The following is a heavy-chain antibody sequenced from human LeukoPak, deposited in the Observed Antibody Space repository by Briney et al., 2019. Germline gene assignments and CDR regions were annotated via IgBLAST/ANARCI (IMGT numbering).Heavy chain of an antibody. CDR3: AKRGNYMDV. CDR2: INSSGGST. J-gene: IGHJ6*03. Sequence: PGGSLRLSCAVSGFTFMSYWMGWVRQAPGKGLEWVSSINSSGGSTYYADSVRGRFTISRDNSKNTLYLQMNSLRAEDTAVYFCAKRGNYMDVWGKGTTVTVSS. D-gene: IGHD3-16*01. V-gene: IGHV3-23*01. CDR1: GFTFMSYW.